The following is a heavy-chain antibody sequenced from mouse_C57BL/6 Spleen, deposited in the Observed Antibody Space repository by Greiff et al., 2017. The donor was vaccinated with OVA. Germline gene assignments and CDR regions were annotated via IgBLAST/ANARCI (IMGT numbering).Heavy chain of an antibody. Sequence: DVKLQESGPGLVKPSQSLSLTCSVTGYSITSGYYWNWIRQFPGNKLEWMGYISYDGSNNYNPSLKNRISITRDTSKNQFFLKLNSVTTEDTATYYCARDFTIYYGSSGFAYWGQGTLVTVSA. CDR2: ISYDGSN. D-gene: IGHD1-1*01. J-gene: IGHJ3*01. CDR3: ARDFTIYYGSSGFAY. CDR1: GYSITSGYY. V-gene: IGHV3-6*01.